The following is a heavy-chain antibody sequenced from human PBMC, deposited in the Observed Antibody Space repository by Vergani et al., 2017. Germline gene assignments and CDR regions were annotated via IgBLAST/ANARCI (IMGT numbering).Heavy chain of an antibody. Sequence: EVQLVQSGAEVKTPGESLRISCNGSGYSFTSYWISWVRQTPGKGLEWMGRIDPSDSYTNYSPSFQGHVTISADKSISTAYLQWSRLKASDTAMYYCARQVAVAGKWWGPYYYYGMDVWGQGTTVTVSS. V-gene: IGHV5-10-1*01. CDR1: GYSFTSYW. CDR2: IDPSDSYT. CDR3: ARQVAVAGKWWGPYYYYGMDV. D-gene: IGHD6-19*01. J-gene: IGHJ6*02.